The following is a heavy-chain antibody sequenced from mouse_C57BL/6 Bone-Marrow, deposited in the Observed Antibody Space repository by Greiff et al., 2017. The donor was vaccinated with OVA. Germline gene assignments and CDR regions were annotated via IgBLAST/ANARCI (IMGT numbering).Heavy chain of an antibody. J-gene: IGHJ2*01. Sequence: QVQLQQPGAELVKPGASVKLSCKASGYTFTSYWMQWVKQRPGQGLEWIGEIDPSDSYTNYNQKFKGKATLTVDTSSSTAYMQLSSLTSEDSAVYYCARWGTTVGLYYFDYWGQGTTLTVSS. D-gene: IGHD1-1*01. V-gene: IGHV1-50*01. CDR2: IDPSDSYT. CDR3: ARWGTTVGLYYFDY. CDR1: GYTFTSYW.